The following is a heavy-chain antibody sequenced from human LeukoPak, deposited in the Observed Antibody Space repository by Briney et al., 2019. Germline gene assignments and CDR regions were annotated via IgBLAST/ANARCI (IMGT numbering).Heavy chain of an antibody. Sequence: SVKVSCKASGGTFSSYAISWVRQAPGQGLEWMGGIIPIFGTANYAQKFQGRVTITADESTSTAYMELSSLRSEDTAVYYCARGDPYCSSTSCYQDAFDIWGQGTMVTVSS. CDR3: ARGDPYCSSTSCYQDAFDI. D-gene: IGHD2-2*01. J-gene: IGHJ3*02. CDR2: IIPIFGTA. V-gene: IGHV1-69*13. CDR1: GGTFSSYA.